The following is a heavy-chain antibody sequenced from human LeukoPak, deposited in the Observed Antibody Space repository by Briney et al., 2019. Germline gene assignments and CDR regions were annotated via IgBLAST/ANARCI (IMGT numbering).Heavy chain of an antibody. CDR2: IYTTGTT. D-gene: IGHD6-13*01. J-gene: IGHJ4*02. Sequence: PSETLSLTCTVSGGSISSGSYYWSWIRQAAGKGLEWIGRIYTTGTTKYNPSLTSRVTISADTSENQFSLRLNSVTAADTALYYCARGISSTAFDLWGQGTLVTVSS. V-gene: IGHV4-61*02. CDR3: ARGISSTAFDL. CDR1: GGSISSGSYY.